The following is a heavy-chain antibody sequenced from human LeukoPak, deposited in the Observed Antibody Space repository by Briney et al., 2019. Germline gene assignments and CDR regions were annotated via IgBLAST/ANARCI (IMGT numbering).Heavy chain of an antibody. D-gene: IGHD6-19*01. CDR1: SGSFSDYS. CDR2: IDHIGNT. Sequence: SETLSLTCAVSSGSFSDYSWTWIRQPPRKGLEWIADIDHIGNTKYNPSLKSRVTLSVDTSKRQFSLKMNSVTAADSAIYYCAKVGQWLDWGRGTLVTVSS. V-gene: IGHV4-34*01. J-gene: IGHJ4*02. CDR3: AKVGQWLD.